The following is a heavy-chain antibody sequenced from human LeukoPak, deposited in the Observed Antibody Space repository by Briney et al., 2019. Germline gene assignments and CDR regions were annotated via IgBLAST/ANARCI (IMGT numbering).Heavy chain of an antibody. V-gene: IGHV3-23*01. J-gene: IGHJ4*02. D-gene: IGHD3-10*01. CDR3: AKYTSGTSYRGLDQ. CDR1: GLTVSSYA. Sequence: GESLRLSCGASGLTVSSYAMTWVRQAPGKGLEWVSTIIGSAVNTNYADSVKGRFTISRDDSKNTVYLQMNSLRAEDTAVYSCAKYTSGTSYRGLDQWGQGTLVTVSS. CDR2: IIGSAVNT.